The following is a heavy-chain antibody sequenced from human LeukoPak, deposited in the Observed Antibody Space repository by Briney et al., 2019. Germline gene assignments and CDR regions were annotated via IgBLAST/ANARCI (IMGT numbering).Heavy chain of an antibody. V-gene: IGHV3-30*04. CDR1: GFTFSSYA. CDR3: ARAHSSGYYYDY. D-gene: IGHD3-22*01. Sequence: GGSLRLSCAASGFTFSSYAMHWVRQAPGKGLEWVAVISYDGSNKYYADSVKGRFTISRDNSKNTLYLQMNSLRAEDTAVYYCARAHSSGYYYDYWGQGTLVTVSS. J-gene: IGHJ4*02. CDR2: ISYDGSNK.